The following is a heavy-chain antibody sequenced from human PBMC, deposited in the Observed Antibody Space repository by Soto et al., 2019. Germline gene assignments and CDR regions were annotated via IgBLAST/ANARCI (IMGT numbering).Heavy chain of an antibody. D-gene: IGHD3-3*01. CDR2: INPATGAA. CDR1: GYPVTAYY. Sequence: QLHLVQSGAVVKKPGASVTFSCSASGYPVTAYYMHWVRQAPGRGLEWMGGINPATGAAKYTQTSQGRVTMTRDTSTSTVFMELSGLTSEDTAVFYCARGGGVGVAGSAAFDMWGQGTLVTVSS. CDR3: ARGGGVGVAGSAAFDM. V-gene: IGHV1-2*02. J-gene: IGHJ3*02.